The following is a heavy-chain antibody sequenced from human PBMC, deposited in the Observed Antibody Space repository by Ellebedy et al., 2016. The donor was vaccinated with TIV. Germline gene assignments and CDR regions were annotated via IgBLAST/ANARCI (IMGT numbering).Heavy chain of an antibody. CDR2: VYHSGST. Sequence: PSETLSLTCTVSSGSINNYFWNWVRQPPGKGLEWIGYVYHSGSTNYNPSLKSRVTLLVDASKNQISLTLRSVTAADTAVYFCARESYDILTGQTYGMDVWGQGTTVTVSS. CDR1: SGSINNYF. D-gene: IGHD3-9*01. J-gene: IGHJ6*02. V-gene: IGHV4-59*01. CDR3: ARESYDILTGQTYGMDV.